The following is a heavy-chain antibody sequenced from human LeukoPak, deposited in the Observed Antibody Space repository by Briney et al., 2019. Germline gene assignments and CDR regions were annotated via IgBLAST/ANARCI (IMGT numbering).Heavy chain of an antibody. V-gene: IGHV4-59*01. CDR3: ARGVTSPLDAFDI. CDR1: GGSISNYY. Sequence: PSETLSLTCTVSGGSISNYYWIWMRQPPGKGLEWIGSLYSSGSTNYNPSLKSRLTISVDMSKSQVSLQLSSVTAADTAVYYCARGVTSPLDAFDIWGQGTTVTVSS. D-gene: IGHD1-26*01. J-gene: IGHJ3*02. CDR2: LYSSGST.